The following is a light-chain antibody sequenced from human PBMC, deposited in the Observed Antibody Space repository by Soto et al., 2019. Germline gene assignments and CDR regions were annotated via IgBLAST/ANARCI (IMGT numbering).Light chain of an antibody. V-gene: IGKV3-20*01. J-gene: IGKJ3*01. CDR2: GAS. CDR3: QPYGTSPFT. Sequence: EIVLTQSPGTLSLSPGERATLSCRASQSVSSIYLAWYQQQPGQAPRLLIYGASSRATGIPDRFSGSGSGTDFTLTISRLEPEDFAVYYCQPYGTSPFTFGPGTKVDIK. CDR1: QSVSSIY.